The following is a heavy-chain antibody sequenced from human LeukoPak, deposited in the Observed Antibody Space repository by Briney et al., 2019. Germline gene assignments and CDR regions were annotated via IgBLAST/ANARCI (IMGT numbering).Heavy chain of an antibody. V-gene: IGHV3-23*01. CDR2: ISGSGVYT. D-gene: IGHD6-6*01. CDR3: ARGAPRPF. CDR1: GFTFNNYA. Sequence: GGSLRLSCAASGFTFNNYAMSWVRQAPGKGLEWVSSISGSGVYTNYADSVRGRSTISRDTSKNTLYLQMNSLRAEDTAVYYCARGAPRPFWGQGTLVTVSS. J-gene: IGHJ4*02.